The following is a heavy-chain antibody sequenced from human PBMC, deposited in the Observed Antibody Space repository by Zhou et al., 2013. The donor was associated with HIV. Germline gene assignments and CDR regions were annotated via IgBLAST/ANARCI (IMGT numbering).Heavy chain of an antibody. D-gene: IGHD3-22*01. CDR1: GGTFSSYA. CDR3: ARATYYYDSSGYLPTPFDY. Sequence: QVQLVQSGAEVKKPGSSVKVSCKASGGTFSSYAISWVRQAPGQGLEWMGGIIPIFGTANYAQKFQGRVTITADESTSTAYMELSSLRSEDTAVYYCARATYYYDSSGYLPTPFDYWGQGTLVTVSS. V-gene: IGHV1-69*12. CDR2: IIPIFGTA. J-gene: IGHJ4*02.